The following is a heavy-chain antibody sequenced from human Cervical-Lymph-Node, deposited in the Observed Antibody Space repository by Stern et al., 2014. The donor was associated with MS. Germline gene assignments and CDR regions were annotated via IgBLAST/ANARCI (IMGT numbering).Heavy chain of an antibody. V-gene: IGHV3-30*01. Sequence: VPLGQSGDALVHPGRSLRLSCPASGFAFITYALHSVRPAPVKDIAWAAVTSYAGSNKSDHDSLHSQFTISNDHYTTPRHPHLNSLRAEDTAMYYCARGHYYASGDESAIPNMDVWGQGTTVTVSS. J-gene: IGHJ6*02. CDR1: GFAFITYA. CDR2: TSYAGSNK. D-gene: IGHD3-10*01. CDR3: ARGHYYASGDESAIPNMDV.